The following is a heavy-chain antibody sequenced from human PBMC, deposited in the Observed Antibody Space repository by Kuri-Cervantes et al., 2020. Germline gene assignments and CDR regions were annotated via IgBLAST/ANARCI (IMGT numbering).Heavy chain of an antibody. CDR2: ISVDNGDT. CDR1: GYTFSRLG. V-gene: IGHV1-18*01. CDR3: ARDIIGAPYDRSGYYLFFDY. D-gene: IGHD3-22*01. Sequence: ASVKVSCKASGYTFSRLGISGVRQAPGQGPEWMGWISVDNGDTKYAQKVQGRVTMTADTSTSTAYMELRSLRSDDTAVYYCARDIIGAPYDRSGYYLFFDYWGQGTLVTVSS. J-gene: IGHJ4*02.